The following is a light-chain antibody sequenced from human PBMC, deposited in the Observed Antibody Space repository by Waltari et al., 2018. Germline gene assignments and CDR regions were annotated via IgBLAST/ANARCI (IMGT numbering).Light chain of an antibody. Sequence: EIVLTHSPATLSLSPGERATLSCRSSQIVPTYLAWYQQIPGQPPRLLIYDASKRATDIPARFSGSASGTDFTITISSLATEDFAVYYCQQRSTWPRVYTFGQGTKVEIK. CDR1: QIVPTY. CDR2: DAS. CDR3: QQRSTWPRVYT. J-gene: IGKJ2*01. V-gene: IGKV3-11*01.